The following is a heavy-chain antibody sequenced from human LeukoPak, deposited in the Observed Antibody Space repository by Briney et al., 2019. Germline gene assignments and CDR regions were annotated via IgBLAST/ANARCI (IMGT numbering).Heavy chain of an antibody. D-gene: IGHD2-2*01. CDR2: VDPEDGKT. Sequence: ASVKVSCKVSGYTLTGLSMHWVRQAPGKGLEWMGGVDPEDGKTIYAQKFQGRVTVTEDTLTDTAYMELTSLRAEDTAVYYCATVRLSTRWYELDYWGQGTLVTVSS. CDR3: ATVRLSTRWYELDY. CDR1: GYTLTGLS. J-gene: IGHJ4*02. V-gene: IGHV1-24*01.